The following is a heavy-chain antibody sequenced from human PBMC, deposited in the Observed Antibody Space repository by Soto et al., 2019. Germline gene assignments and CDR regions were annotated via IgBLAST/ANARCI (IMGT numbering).Heavy chain of an antibody. CDR2: IIPIFGTA. CDR3: ARVKHGDYVFQH. D-gene: IGHD4-17*01. Sequence: SVKVSCKASGGTFSSYAISWVRQAPGQGLEWMGGIIPIFGTANYAQKFQGRVTITADESTSTAYMELSSLRSEDTAVYYCARVKHGDYVFQHWGQGTLVTVYS. CDR1: GGTFSSYA. J-gene: IGHJ1*01. V-gene: IGHV1-69*13.